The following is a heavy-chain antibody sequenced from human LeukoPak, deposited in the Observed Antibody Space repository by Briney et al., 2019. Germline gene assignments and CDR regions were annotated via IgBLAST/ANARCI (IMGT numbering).Heavy chain of an antibody. Sequence: GESLKISSKGSGYSFTSYWIGWVRQMPGKGLEWMGIIYPGDSDTRYSPSFQGQVTISADKSISTASLQWSSLKASDSAIYYCARQSGYAYSFDYWGQGTLVTVSS. J-gene: IGHJ4*02. CDR2: IYPGDSDT. D-gene: IGHD3-16*01. CDR3: ARQSGYAYSFDY. V-gene: IGHV5-51*01. CDR1: GYSFTSYW.